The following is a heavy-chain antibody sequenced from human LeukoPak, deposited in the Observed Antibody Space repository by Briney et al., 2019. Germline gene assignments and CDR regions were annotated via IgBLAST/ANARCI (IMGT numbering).Heavy chain of an antibody. J-gene: IGHJ4*02. D-gene: IGHD1-26*01. Sequence: SETLSLTCTVSGGSISSYYWSWIRQPPGKGLEWNGYIYYSGSTNYNPSLKSRVTISVDTSKNQFSLKLSSVTAADTAVYYCARSRSGSYYPDYWGQGTLVTVSS. CDR3: ARSRSGSYYPDY. CDR2: IYYSGST. V-gene: IGHV4-59*08. CDR1: GGSISSYY.